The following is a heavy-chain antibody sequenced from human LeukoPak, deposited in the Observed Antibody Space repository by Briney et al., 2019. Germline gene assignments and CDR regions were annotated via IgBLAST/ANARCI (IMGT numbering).Heavy chain of an antibody. J-gene: IGHJ4*02. V-gene: IGHV3-30*18. CDR2: ISYDGSNK. D-gene: IGHD2-8*01. CDR1: GFTFSSYG. CDR3: AKDLMPGAQPYYFDY. Sequence: GGSLRLSCAASGFTFSSYGMHWVRQAPGKGLEWVAVISYDGSNKYYADSVEGRFTISRDNSKNTLYLQMNSLRAEDTAVYYCAKDLMPGAQPYYFDYWGQGTLVTVSS.